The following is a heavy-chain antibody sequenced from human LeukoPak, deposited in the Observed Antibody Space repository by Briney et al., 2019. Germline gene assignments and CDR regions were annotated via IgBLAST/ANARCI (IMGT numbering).Heavy chain of an antibody. CDR3: ARAPTVRGVIITYNWFDP. CDR2: IYYSGST. V-gene: IGHV4-59*12. CDR1: GGSISSYY. J-gene: IGHJ5*02. D-gene: IGHD3-10*01. Sequence: SETLSLTCTVSGGSISSYYWSWIRQPPGKGLEWIGYIYYSGSTNYNPSLKSRVTISVDTSKNQFSLKLTSVTAADTAVYYCARAPTVRGVIITYNWFDPWGQGTLVTVSS.